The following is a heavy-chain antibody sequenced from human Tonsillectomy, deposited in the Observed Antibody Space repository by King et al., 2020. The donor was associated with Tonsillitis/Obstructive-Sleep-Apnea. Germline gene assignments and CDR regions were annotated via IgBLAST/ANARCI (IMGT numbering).Heavy chain of an antibody. J-gene: IGHJ3*02. Sequence: VQLQQGGAGLLKPSETLSLTCAVYGGSFSGYYWSWIRQPPGKGLAWIGEINHSGSTNYNPTFKSRVTISVDTSKNQFSRKLGSVTAADTAVYYCASSPPIFGVAQGLDAFDIWGQGTMVTVSS. CDR2: INHSGST. V-gene: IGHV4-34*01. CDR1: GGSFSGYY. D-gene: IGHD3-3*01. CDR3: ASSPPIFGVAQGLDAFDI.